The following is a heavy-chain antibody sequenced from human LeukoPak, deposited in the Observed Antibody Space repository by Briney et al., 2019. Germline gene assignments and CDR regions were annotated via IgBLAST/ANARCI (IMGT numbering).Heavy chain of an antibody. J-gene: IGHJ4*02. CDR3: ARDPDTAYFDY. CDR1: GGTFSSYA. CDR2: IIPILGIA. D-gene: IGHD5-18*01. V-gene: IGHV1-69*04. Sequence: SVKVSCKASGGTFSSYAISWVRQAPGQGLEWMGRIIPILGIANYAQKFQGRVTITADKSTSTAYMELSSLRSEDTAVYYCARDPDTAYFDYWGQGTLVTVSS.